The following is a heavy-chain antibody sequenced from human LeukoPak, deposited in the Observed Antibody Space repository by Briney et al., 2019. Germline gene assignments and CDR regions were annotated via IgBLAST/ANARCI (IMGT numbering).Heavy chain of an antibody. CDR1: GGSISSYY. CDR2: INHSGST. Sequence: SETLSLTCTVSGGSISSYYWSWIRQPPGKGLEWIGEINHSGSTNYNPSLKSRVTISVDTSKNQFSLKLSSVTAADTAVYYCARVQGCSSTSCNPPFDYWGQGTLVTVSS. CDR3: ARVQGCSSTSCNPPFDY. D-gene: IGHD2-2*01. J-gene: IGHJ4*02. V-gene: IGHV4-34*01.